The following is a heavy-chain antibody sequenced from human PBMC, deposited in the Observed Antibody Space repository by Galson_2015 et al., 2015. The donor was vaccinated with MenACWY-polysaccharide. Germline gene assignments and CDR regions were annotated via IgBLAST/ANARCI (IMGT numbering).Heavy chain of an antibody. CDR1: GYTFTTTA. J-gene: IGHJ4*02. Sequence: SVKVSCKGSGYTFTTTAINWVRQAPGQGLEWMAWMSPTSGNTGSAQKFQGRVTMTWNTSISTAYMELSSLRSEDTAVYYCARGGRRGVWYEGDYWGQGTLVTVSS. CDR2: MSPTSGNT. CDR3: ARGGRRGVWYEGDY. V-gene: IGHV1-8*01. D-gene: IGHD6-19*01.